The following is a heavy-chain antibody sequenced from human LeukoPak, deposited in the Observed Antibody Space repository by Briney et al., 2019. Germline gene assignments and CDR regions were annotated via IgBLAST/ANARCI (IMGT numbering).Heavy chain of an antibody. V-gene: IGHV3-21*01. J-gene: IGHJ6*02. CDR1: GFTFSSYS. CDR2: ISSSSSYI. D-gene: IGHD3-9*01. CDR3: ARDYYYDILTGYQTSYYYYGMDV. Sequence: GGSLRLSCAASGFTFSSYSMNWVRQAPGKGLEWVSSISSSSSYIYYADSVKGRFTISRDNAKNSLYLQMNSLRAEDTAVYYCARDYYYDILTGYQTSYYYYGMDVWGQGTTVTVSS.